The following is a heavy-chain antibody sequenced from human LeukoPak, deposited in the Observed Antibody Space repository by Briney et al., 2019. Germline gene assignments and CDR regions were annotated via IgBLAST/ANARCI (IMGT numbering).Heavy chain of an antibody. Sequence: GGALGLSCAASGFTFSSYVMNWVRQAPGEGLEWVSVISGGGASTYYADSVKGRLTISRDNSKNTLFLQMNSLRAEDTDVYYCAKGGYCSSTSCYVGWFDPWGQGTLVTVSS. CDR2: ISGGGAST. J-gene: IGHJ5*02. CDR1: GFTFSSYV. V-gene: IGHV3-23*01. D-gene: IGHD2-2*01. CDR3: AKGGYCSSTSCYVGWFDP.